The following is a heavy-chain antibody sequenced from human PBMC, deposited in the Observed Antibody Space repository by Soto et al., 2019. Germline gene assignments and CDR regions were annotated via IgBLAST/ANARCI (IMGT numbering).Heavy chain of an antibody. V-gene: IGHV4-30-4*01. D-gene: IGHD3-22*01. CDR1: GGSISSGDYY. CDR2: IYYSGRT. J-gene: IGHJ4*02. CDR3: ARVGTGYYDSSGYRDFDY. Sequence: QVQLQESGPGLVKPSQTLSLTCTVSGGSISSGDYYWSWIRQPPGKGLEWIGYIYYSGRTYYNLSLKSRVTISVDTSKNQFSLKLNSVTAADTAVYYCARVGTGYYDSSGYRDFDYWGQGTLVTVSS.